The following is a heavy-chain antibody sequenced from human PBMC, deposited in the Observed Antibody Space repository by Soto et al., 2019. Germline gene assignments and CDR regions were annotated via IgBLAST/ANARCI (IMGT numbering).Heavy chain of an antibody. Sequence: RASVKVSFKASGYTFTSYAMHWVRQAPGQRLEWMGWINAGNGNTKYSQKFQGRVTITRDTSASTAYMELSSLRSEDTAVYYCASARITLFGVVITEYFQHWGQGTLVTVSS. CDR3: ASARITLFGVVITEYFQH. CDR2: INAGNGNT. J-gene: IGHJ1*01. V-gene: IGHV1-3*01. CDR1: GYTFTSYA. D-gene: IGHD3-3*01.